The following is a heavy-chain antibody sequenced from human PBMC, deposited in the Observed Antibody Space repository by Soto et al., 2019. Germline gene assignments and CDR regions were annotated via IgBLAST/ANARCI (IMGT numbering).Heavy chain of an antibody. J-gene: IGHJ5*02. CDR2: IFYSGST. CDR1: GGSISTSRSY. Sequence: PSETLSLTCNVSGGSISTSRSYWAWIRQPPGKGLEWLANIFYSGSTYYNPSLASRVTVSVDTSKNEFSLKLRSVTAAATAVYYCARQPTTGDTDLWFDPWGQGTLVTVSS. V-gene: IGHV4-39*01. CDR3: ARQPTTGDTDLWFDP. D-gene: IGHD2-21*01.